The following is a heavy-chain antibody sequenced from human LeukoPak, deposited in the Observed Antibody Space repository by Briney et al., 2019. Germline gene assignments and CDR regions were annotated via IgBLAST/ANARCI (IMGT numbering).Heavy chain of an antibody. Sequence: GGSLRLSCAASGFTVSSNYMSWVRQAPGKGLEWVSVIYSGGSTYYADSVKGRFTISRDNSKNTLYLQMNSLRAEDTAVYYCARVEQWMAGFDYRGQGTLVTVSS. CDR3: ARVEQWMAGFDY. CDR1: GFTVSSNY. CDR2: IYSGGST. V-gene: IGHV3-66*01. D-gene: IGHD6-19*01. J-gene: IGHJ4*02.